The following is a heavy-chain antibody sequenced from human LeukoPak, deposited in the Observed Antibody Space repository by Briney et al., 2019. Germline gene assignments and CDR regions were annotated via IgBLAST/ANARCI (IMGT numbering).Heavy chain of an antibody. D-gene: IGHD1-1*01. J-gene: IGHJ6*03. CDR1: GHSINSGYH. V-gene: IGHV4-38-2*01. CDR2: IHYSGST. CDR3: ARHGLEPTSFYYYMDV. Sequence: TSEPLSLTCAVSGHSINSGYHWGWIRQPPGKGLEWIGYIHYSGSTNYNPSLKSRVTISVDTSKNQVSLKVSSVTAADTAVYYCARHGLEPTSFYYYMDVWGKGTTVTVSS.